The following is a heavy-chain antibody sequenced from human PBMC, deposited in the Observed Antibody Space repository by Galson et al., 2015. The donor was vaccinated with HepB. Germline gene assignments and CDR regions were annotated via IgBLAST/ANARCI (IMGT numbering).Heavy chain of an antibody. CDR1: GGTFSSYT. CDR2: IIPILGIA. D-gene: IGHD6-19*01. V-gene: IGHV1-69*02. CDR3: ARAGSGWLRGDWFDP. J-gene: IGHJ5*02. Sequence: SVKVSCKASGGTFSSYTISWVRQAPGQGLEWMGRIIPILGIANYAQKFQGRVTITADKSTSTAYMELSSLRSEDTAVYYCARAGSGWLRGDWFDPWGQGTLVTVSS.